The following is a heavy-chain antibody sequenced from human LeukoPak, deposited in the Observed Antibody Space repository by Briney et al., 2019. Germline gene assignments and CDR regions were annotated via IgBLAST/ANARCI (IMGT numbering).Heavy chain of an antibody. CDR3: ARDSEYNYGFDY. CDR2: IYSGGST. CDR1: GFTVSSNY. Sequence: GGSLRLSCAASGFTVSSNYMSWVRQAPGKGLEWVSVIYSGGSTYYAASVKGRSTISRDNSKNTLYLQMNSLRVEDTAVYYCARDSEYNYGFDYWGQGTLVTVSS. D-gene: IGHD5-18*01. V-gene: IGHV3-53*01. J-gene: IGHJ4*02.